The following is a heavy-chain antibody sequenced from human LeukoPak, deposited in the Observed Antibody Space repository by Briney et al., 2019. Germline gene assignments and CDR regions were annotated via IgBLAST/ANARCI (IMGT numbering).Heavy chain of an antibody. J-gene: IGHJ4*02. CDR1: GFTVSSNY. D-gene: IGHD6-13*01. CDR2: IYSGGST. CDR3: ARGRAAFGAAAAPFGD. Sequence: GGSLRLSCAASGFTVSSNYMSWVRQAPGKGLEWVSVIYSGGSTYYADSVKGRFTISRDNSKNTLYPQMNSLRAEDTAVYYCARGRAAFGAAAAPFGDWGQGTLVTVSS. V-gene: IGHV3-53*01.